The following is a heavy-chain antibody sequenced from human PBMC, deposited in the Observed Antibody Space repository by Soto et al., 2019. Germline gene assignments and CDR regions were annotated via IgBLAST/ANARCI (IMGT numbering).Heavy chain of an antibody. CDR1: GGSISSGGYY. D-gene: IGHD6-25*01. Sequence: SETLSLTCTVSGGSISSGGYYWSWIRQHPGKGLEWIGYIYYSGSTYYNPSLKSRVTISVDTSKNQFSLKLSSVTAADTAVYYCARDPRAVYGMDVWGQGTAVTVSS. V-gene: IGHV4-31*03. CDR3: ARDPRAVYGMDV. CDR2: IYYSGST. J-gene: IGHJ6*02.